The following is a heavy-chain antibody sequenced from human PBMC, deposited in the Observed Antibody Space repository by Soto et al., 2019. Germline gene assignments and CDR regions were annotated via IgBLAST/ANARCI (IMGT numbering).Heavy chain of an antibody. CDR3: ARGGSAERQNDRDSYHYYPMDV. J-gene: IGHJ6*03. Sequence: SEPLSLTCAVYGGSFSGYYWSWISQRPGKGLEWNGEINHSGSTNYNPSLKSRVNISVDTSKNQFSLKLSSVTAADKAVYYCARGGSAERQNDRDSYHYYPMDVWGQGNTVT. V-gene: IGHV4-34*01. CDR1: GGSFSGYY. CDR2: INHSGST. D-gene: IGHD2-21*02.